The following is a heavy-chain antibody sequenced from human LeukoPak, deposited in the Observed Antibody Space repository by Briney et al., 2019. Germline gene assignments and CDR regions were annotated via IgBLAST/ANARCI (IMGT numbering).Heavy chain of an antibody. CDR3: ARDWGIAARPHNWFGP. CDR1: GFTFSSYS. CDR2: ISGTSSFI. Sequence: GGSLRLSCAASGFTFSSYSMNWVRQAPGKGLEWVSSISGTSSFIYYADSVKGRFTISRDNAKNSLYLQMNSLRAEDTAVYYCARDWGIAARPHNWFGPWGQGTLVTVSS. V-gene: IGHV3-21*01. D-gene: IGHD6-6*01. J-gene: IGHJ5*02.